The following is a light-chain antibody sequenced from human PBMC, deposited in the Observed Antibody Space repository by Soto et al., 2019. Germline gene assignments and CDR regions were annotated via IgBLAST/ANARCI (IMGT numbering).Light chain of an antibody. V-gene: IGLV1-44*01. CDR2: SNN. CDR1: SSNIGSNT. CDR3: AAWDDSLNEV. J-gene: IGLJ1*01. Sequence: QSVLTQPPSASGTPGQRVTISCSGSSSNIGSNTVNWYQQLPGTAPKLVIYSNNQRPSGVPDRFSGSKSGTSASLAISGLQSEDDADYYCAAWDDSLNEVFGTGTKLTVL.